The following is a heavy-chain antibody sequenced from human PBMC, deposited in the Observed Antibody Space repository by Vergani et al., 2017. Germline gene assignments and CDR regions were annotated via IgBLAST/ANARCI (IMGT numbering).Heavy chain of an antibody. CDR3: ARKREDDSMVRGVIYFDY. CDR2: IYYSGST. J-gene: IGHJ4*02. CDR1: GGSISSGDYY. D-gene: IGHD3-10*01. Sequence: QVQLQESGPGLVKPSQTLSLTCTVSGGSISSGDYYWSWIRQPPGKGLEWIGYIYYSGSTYYNPSLKSRVTISVDTSKNQSSLKLSSVTAADTAVYYCARKREDDSMVRGVIYFDYWGQGTLVTVSS. V-gene: IGHV4-30-4*01.